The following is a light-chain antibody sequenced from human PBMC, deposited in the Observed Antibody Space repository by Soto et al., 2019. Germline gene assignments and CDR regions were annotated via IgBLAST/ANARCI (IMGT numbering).Light chain of an antibody. CDR1: QNVNIN. CDR2: GAS. Sequence: EIVMTQSPVTLSVSPGERVTLSCRASQNVNINLAWYQQRPGQAPRVLIYGASNRASGIPDRFSGSGSGTDFTLTISSLAPDDFALYYCQQYKDWPPLTFGGGTRVEIK. V-gene: IGKV3D-15*01. CDR3: QQYKDWPPLT. J-gene: IGKJ4*01.